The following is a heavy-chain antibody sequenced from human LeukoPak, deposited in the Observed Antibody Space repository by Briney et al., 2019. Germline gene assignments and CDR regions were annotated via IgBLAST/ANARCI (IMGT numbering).Heavy chain of an antibody. V-gene: IGHV3-13*01. CDR1: GFTFSSYD. J-gene: IGHJ6*02. D-gene: IGHD1/OR15-1a*01. Sequence: PGGSLRLSCAAPGFTFSSYDMPWVRQATGKGLEWVSAIGTAGDTYYPGSVKGRFTISRENAKNSLYLQMNSLRAGDTAVYYCAREREQYGMDVWGQGTTVTVSS. CDR2: IGTAGDT. CDR3: AREREQYGMDV.